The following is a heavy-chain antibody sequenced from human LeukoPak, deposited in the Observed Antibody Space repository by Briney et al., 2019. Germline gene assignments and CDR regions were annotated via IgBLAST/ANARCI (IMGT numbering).Heavy chain of an antibody. CDR2: IIPIFGTA. D-gene: IGHD2-15*01. J-gene: IGHJ5*02. Sequence: ASVKVSCKASGGTFSSYAISWVRQAPGPGLEWMGGIIPIFGTANYAQKFQGRVTITADESTSTAYMELSSLRSEDTAVYYCARDLGCSGGSCYSPSFWFDPWGQGTLVTVSS. CDR3: ARDLGCSGGSCYSPSFWFDP. V-gene: IGHV1-69*01. CDR1: GGTFSSYA.